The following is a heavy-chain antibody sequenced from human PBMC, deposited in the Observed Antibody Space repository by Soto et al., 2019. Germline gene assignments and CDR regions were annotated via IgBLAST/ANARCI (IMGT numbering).Heavy chain of an antibody. CDR1: GFTFSDYA. CDR3: AKGGGQWLVTSDFNY. CDR2: VSHDGRNT. Sequence: VQLVESGGGVVQPGRSLRLSCAASGFTFSDYAMHWVRQAPGKGLEWVAVVSHDGRNTHYADCVKGRITISRDSSKNTVLLEMTSPRAEDTAVYYCAKGGGQWLVTSDFNYWGQGALVTVSS. V-gene: IGHV3-30*18. D-gene: IGHD6-19*01. J-gene: IGHJ4*02.